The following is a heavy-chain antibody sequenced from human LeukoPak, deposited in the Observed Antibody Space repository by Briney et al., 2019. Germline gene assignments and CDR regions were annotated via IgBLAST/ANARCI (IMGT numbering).Heavy chain of an antibody. CDR1: GNTFTSYY. Sequence: GASVKVSCKAPGNTFTSYYMHWVRQAPGQGLEWMGIINPSGGSTNYAQKFQGRVTMTEDTSADTAYMELSSLRSEDTAVYYCATIMIRGVQNQYKWFDPWGQGTLVTVSS. CDR2: INPSGGST. CDR3: ATIMIRGVQNQYKWFDP. J-gene: IGHJ5*02. V-gene: IGHV1-46*01. D-gene: IGHD3-10*01.